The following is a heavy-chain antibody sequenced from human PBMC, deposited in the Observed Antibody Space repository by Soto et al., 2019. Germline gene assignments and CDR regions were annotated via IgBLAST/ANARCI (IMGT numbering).Heavy chain of an antibody. CDR2: IYYSGST. CDR3: ARGPRRYSDL. J-gene: IGHJ2*01. Sequence: QVQLQESGPGLVKPSETLSLTCTVSGGSVSSGSYYWSWIPQPPGKDLEWIGYIYYSGSTNDNPSLTGRLTIAVDTSKNQFCLKLSCVTAADTGVYYCARGPRRYSDLWGRGTLVTVSS. CDR1: GGSVSSGSYY. V-gene: IGHV4-61*01.